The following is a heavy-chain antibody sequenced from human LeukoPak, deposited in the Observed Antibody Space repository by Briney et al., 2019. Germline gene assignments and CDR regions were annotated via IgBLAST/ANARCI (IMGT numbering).Heavy chain of an antibody. V-gene: IGHV1-18*01. Sequence: GASVKVSCKASGYTFTSYGISWVRQAPGQGLEWMGWISAYNGNTNYAQKLQGRDTMTTDTSTSTAYMELRSLRSDDTAVYYCARMGIRFLEWFSDYWGQGTLVTVSS. J-gene: IGHJ4*02. D-gene: IGHD3-3*01. CDR3: ARMGIRFLEWFSDY. CDR1: GYTFTSYG. CDR2: ISAYNGNT.